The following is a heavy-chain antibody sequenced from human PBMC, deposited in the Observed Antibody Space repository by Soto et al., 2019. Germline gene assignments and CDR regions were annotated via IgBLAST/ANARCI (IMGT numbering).Heavy chain of an antibody. CDR2: INHRGST. V-gene: IGHV4-34*01. CDR1: GGSFSGYY. Sequence: KASETLSLTCAVYGGSFSGYYWSWIRQPPGKGLEWIGEINHRGSTNYNPSLKSRVTISVDTSKNQFSLKLSSVTAADTAVYYCARGDQTSSGYYSYYYYYYGMDVWGQGTTVTVSS. J-gene: IGHJ6*02. CDR3: ARGDQTSSGYYSYYYYYYGMDV. D-gene: IGHD3-22*01.